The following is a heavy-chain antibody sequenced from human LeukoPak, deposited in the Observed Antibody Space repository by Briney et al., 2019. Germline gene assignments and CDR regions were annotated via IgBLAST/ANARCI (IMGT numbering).Heavy chain of an antibody. J-gene: IGHJ5*02. CDR2: IYYSGST. CDR3: ARDNRRSWFDP. CDR1: GGSISSYY. D-gene: IGHD3-16*02. V-gene: IGHV4-59*01. Sequence: SETLSLTCTVSGGSISSYYWSWIRQPPGKGLEWIGYIYYSGSTNYNPSLKSRVTISVDTSKNQFSLKLSSVTAADTAVYYCARDNRRSWFDPWGQGTLVTVSS.